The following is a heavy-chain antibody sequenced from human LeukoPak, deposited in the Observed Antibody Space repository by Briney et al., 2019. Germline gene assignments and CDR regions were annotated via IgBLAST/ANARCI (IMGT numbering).Heavy chain of an antibody. D-gene: IGHD3-22*01. Sequence: GGSLRLSCAASGFTVSSNYMSWVRQTPGKGLEWVSVIYSGGSTYYADSVKGRFTISRDNSKNTLYLQMNSLRAEDTAVYYCARVSDGCYDSWGQGTLVTVSS. CDR1: GFTVSSNY. V-gene: IGHV3-53*01. CDR3: ARVSDGCYDS. CDR2: IYSGGST. J-gene: IGHJ4*02.